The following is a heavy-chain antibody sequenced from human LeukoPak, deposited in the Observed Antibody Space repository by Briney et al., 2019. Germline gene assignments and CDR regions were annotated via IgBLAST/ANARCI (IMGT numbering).Heavy chain of an antibody. V-gene: IGHV1-18*01. D-gene: IGHD2-2*01. CDR1: GYTFTSYG. CDR3: ARETIGYCSSTSCYPADY. CDR2: ISAYNGNT. Sequence: ASVKVSCKASGYTFTSYGISWVRQAPGQGLEWMGWISAYNGNTNYAQKLQGRVTMTTDTSTSTAYMELRSLRSDDTAVYYCARETIGYCSSTSCYPADYWGQGTLVTVSS. J-gene: IGHJ4*02.